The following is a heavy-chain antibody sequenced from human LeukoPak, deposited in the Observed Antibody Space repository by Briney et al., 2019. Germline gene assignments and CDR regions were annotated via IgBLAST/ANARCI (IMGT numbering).Heavy chain of an antibody. V-gene: IGHV3-48*03. CDR3: VLVAAAGLMENSSYGMDV. CDR1: GCTFSYYD. D-gene: IGHD6-13*01. CDR2: ISGSGSTI. J-gene: IGHJ6*02. Sequence: PGGSLRLSCAASGCTFSYYDMNWVRQAPGKGLEWVSYISGSGSTIYYADSVRGRFIISRDNAKNSLYLQVNSLRAEDTAVYHCVLVAAAGLMENSSYGMDVWGQGTTVTVSS.